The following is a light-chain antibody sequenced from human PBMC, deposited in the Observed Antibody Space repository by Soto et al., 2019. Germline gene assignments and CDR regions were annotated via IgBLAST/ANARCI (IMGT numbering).Light chain of an antibody. Sequence: QSALTQPASVSGSPGQSITISCTGTGSDIGYYDSVSWYQRHPDKAPKLMIYDVYSRPSGVSNRFSGSKSGNTASLTISGLQAEDEADYYCFSRPSSDTQVLFGGGTQLTVL. V-gene: IGLV2-14*01. J-gene: IGLJ2*01. CDR3: FSRPSSDTQVL. CDR2: DVY. CDR1: GSDIGYYDS.